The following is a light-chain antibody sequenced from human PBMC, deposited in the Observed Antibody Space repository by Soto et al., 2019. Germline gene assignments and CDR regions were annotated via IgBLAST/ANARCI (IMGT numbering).Light chain of an antibody. Sequence: IQLTQSPSSLSESVGDRVTITCRASQGINSFLAWYKQKPGKAPKLLIYAASTLQSGVPSRFSGSGSGKDFTLTISSLQPEDFATYYCQQLERYPSTFGGGTKVEIK. CDR3: QQLERYPST. CDR1: QGINSF. CDR2: AAS. V-gene: IGKV1-9*01. J-gene: IGKJ4*01.